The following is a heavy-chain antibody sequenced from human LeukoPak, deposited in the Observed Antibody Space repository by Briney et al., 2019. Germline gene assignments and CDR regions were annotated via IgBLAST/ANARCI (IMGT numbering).Heavy chain of an antibody. CDR3: ARGIRFLEWSLYYMDV. Sequence: SETLSLTCTVSGGSISSNSYYWGWIRQPPGKGLEWIGEIYHSGSTNYNPSLKSRVTISVDRSKNQFSLKLSSVTAADTAVYYCARGIRFLEWSLYYMDVWGKGTTVTVSS. CDR1: GGSISSNSYY. J-gene: IGHJ6*03. CDR2: IYHSGST. V-gene: IGHV4-39*07. D-gene: IGHD3-3*01.